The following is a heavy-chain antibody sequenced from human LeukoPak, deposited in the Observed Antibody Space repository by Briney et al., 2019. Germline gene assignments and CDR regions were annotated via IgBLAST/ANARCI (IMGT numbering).Heavy chain of an antibody. CDR2: ISTSSSTV. CDR3: ARNKSGTYGYFDL. CDR1: GFTFSHYN. Sequence: GSLRLSCADSGFTFSHYNMNWVRQAPEKGLEWIAYISTSSSTVFYADSVRGRFTLARDNARNSLYLQMNSLRAEDTAVYYCARNKSGTYGYFDLWGRGTLVTVSS. V-gene: IGHV3-48*01. D-gene: IGHD1-26*01. J-gene: IGHJ2*01.